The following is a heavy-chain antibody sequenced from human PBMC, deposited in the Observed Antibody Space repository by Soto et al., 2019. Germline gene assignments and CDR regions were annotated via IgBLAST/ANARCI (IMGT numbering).Heavy chain of an antibody. CDR1: GGSFSGYY. J-gene: IGHJ2*01. D-gene: IGHD3-16*02. CDR3: ARGRKMITFGGVIAPRWYFDL. CDR2: INHSGST. Sequence: QVQLQQWGAGLLKPSETLSLTCAVYGGSFSGYYWSWIRQPPGKGLEWIGEINHSGSTNYNPSLKKRVHLSVDTAKDQFSLKLSSVTAADTAVYYCARGRKMITFGGVIAPRWYFDLWGRGTLVTVSS. V-gene: IGHV4-34*01.